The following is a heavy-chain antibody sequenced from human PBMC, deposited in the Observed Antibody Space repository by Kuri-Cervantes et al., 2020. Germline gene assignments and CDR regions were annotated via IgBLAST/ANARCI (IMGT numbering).Heavy chain of an antibody. CDR2: ISSNGGST. CDR3: AKVRGDEGWFDP. J-gene: IGHJ5*02. D-gene: IGHD3-10*01. CDR1: GFTFSSYA. Sequence: GGSLRLSCAASGFTFSSYAMHWVRQAPGKGLEYVSAISSNGGSTYYAASVKGRFTISRDNSKNTLYLQVNSLRADDTAVFYCAKVRGDEGWFDPWGQGTLVTVSS. V-gene: IGHV3-64*04.